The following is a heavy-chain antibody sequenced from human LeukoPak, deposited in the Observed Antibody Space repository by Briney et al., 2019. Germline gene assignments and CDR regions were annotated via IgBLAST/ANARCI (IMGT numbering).Heavy chain of an antibody. V-gene: IGHV3-7*01. CDR2: IKQDESEK. CDR3: ARVRSVYSSGWYYFDY. CDR1: GFTFSSYW. J-gene: IGHJ4*02. D-gene: IGHD6-19*01. Sequence: PGGSLRLSCAASGFTFSSYWMSWVRQAPGKGLEWVANIKQDESEKYYVDSVKGRFTISRDNAKNSLYLQMNSLRAEDTAVYYCARVRSVYSSGWYYFDYWGQGTLVTVSS.